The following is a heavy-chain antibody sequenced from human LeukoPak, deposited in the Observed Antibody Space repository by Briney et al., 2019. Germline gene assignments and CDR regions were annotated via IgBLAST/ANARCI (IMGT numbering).Heavy chain of an antibody. CDR2: INHSGST. J-gene: IGHJ5*02. Sequence: SETLSLTCAVYGGSFSGYYWSWIRQPPGKGLEWIGEINHSGSTNYNPSLKSRVTISVDTSKNQFSLKLSSVTAADTAVYYCAGHPYCSSTSCYSWFDPWGQGTLVTVSS. CDR3: AGHPYCSSTSCYSWFDP. CDR1: GGSFSGYY. D-gene: IGHD2-2*01. V-gene: IGHV4-34*01.